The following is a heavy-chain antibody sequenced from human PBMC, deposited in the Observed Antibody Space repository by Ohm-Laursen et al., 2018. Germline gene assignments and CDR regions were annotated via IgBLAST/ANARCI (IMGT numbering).Heavy chain of an antibody. V-gene: IGHV3-23*01. CDR2: ISGSGGST. CDR3: AKDPLAYAPPLNWLDP. CDR1: GFIFSSYA. Sequence: GSLRLSCAASGFIFSSYAMSWVRQAPGKGLEWVSVISGSGGSTYYADSVKGRFTISRDNSKNTLYLQMNSLRAEDTAVYYCAKDPLAYAPPLNWLDPWGQGTLVTVSS. J-gene: IGHJ5*02. D-gene: IGHD4-17*01.